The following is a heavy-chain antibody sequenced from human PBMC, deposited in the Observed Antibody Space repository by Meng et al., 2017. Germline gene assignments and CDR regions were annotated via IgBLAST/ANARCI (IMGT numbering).Heavy chain of an antibody. Sequence: GESLKISCAASGFTFDDYAMHWVRQAPGKGLEWVSLISWDGGSTYYADSVKGRFTISRDNSKNSLYLQMNSLRAEETALYYCAKDKGIAAAGTSFGYFDYWGQGTLVTVSS. CDR1: GFTFDDYA. V-gene: IGHV3-43D*03. CDR2: ISWDGGST. J-gene: IGHJ4*02. D-gene: IGHD6-13*01. CDR3: AKDKGIAAAGTSFGYFDY.